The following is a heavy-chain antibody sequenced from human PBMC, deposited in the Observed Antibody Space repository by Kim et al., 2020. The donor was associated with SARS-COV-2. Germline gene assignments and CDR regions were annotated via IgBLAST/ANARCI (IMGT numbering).Heavy chain of an antibody. CDR3: ARERISTAYFDL. CDR1: GGSFSGYY. D-gene: IGHD2-21*02. Sequence: SETLSLTCAVYGGSFSGYYWSWIRQPPGKGLEWIGEINHSGSTNYNPSLKSRVAISVDTSKNQFSLKLSSVTAADTAVYYCARERISTAYFDLWGRGTLV. V-gene: IGHV4-34*01. CDR2: INHSGST. J-gene: IGHJ2*01.